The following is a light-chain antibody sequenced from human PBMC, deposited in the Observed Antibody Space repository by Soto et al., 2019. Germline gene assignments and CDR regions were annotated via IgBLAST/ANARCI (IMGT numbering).Light chain of an antibody. V-gene: IGKV3-15*01. CDR2: GAS. J-gene: IGKJ5*01. Sequence: EVVVTQSPATLSVSPGERATLSCRASQSVSSNLAWYQQKPGQAPMLLIYGASTRATGIPARFSGSGSGTEFTLTISSLQSEDFAVYYCHQYDNWPKTFGQGTRLESK. CDR1: QSVSSN. CDR3: HQYDNWPKT.